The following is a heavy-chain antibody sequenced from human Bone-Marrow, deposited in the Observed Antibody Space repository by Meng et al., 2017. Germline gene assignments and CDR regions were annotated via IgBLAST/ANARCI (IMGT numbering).Heavy chain of an antibody. Sequence: GESLKTSCAASGFTFSSYAMHWVRQAPGKGLEWVAVISYDGSNKYYADSVKGRFTISRDNSKNTLYLQMNSLRAEDTAVYYCAGLGRFDPWGQGTLVTVSS. CDR2: ISYDGSNK. D-gene: IGHD3-16*01. J-gene: IGHJ5*02. V-gene: IGHV3-30*01. CDR1: GFTFSSYA. CDR3: AGLGRFDP.